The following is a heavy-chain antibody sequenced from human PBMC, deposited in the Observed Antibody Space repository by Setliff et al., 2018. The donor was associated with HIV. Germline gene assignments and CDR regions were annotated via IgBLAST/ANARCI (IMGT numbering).Heavy chain of an antibody. D-gene: IGHD2-15*01. CDR3: ARVPAAIDY. V-gene: IGHV3-11*04. CDR2: ISSGDNTI. Sequence: PGGSLRLSCAASGFTFSYYYMTWIRQAPGKGLEWVSFISSGDNTIYYADSVRGRFTISRDDAKNSLYLQMNSLRAEDTAVYYCARVPAAIDYWGQGTLVTVSS. CDR1: GFTFSYYY. J-gene: IGHJ4*02.